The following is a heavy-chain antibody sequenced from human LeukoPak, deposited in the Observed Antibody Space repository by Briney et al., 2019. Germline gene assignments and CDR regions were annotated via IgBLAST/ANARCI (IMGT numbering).Heavy chain of an antibody. D-gene: IGHD2-21*01. J-gene: IGHJ5*02. V-gene: IGHV1-2*02. Sequence: ASVKVSCKASGYTFTGYYMHWVRQAPGQGLEWMGWINPNSGGTNYAQKFQGRVTMTRDTSINTAYMELSRLRSDDTAVYYCARDPVREASCPDYWFDPWGQGNLVTVSS. CDR1: GYTFTGYY. CDR3: ARDPVREASCPDYWFDP. CDR2: INPNSGGT.